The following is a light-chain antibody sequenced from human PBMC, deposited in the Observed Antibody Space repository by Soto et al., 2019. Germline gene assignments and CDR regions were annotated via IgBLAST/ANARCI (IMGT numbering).Light chain of an antibody. CDR1: QGVSSN. CDR3: QKYNSAPWA. V-gene: IGKV1-27*01. J-gene: IGKJ1*01. Sequence: DIQMTQSPASLSVSPGDRVTLTCRASQGVSSNLAWYQQKPGKDPTLLIYSASTLHTGVPSRFSGSGSGTDFTLTISSLQPEDVAVYYCQKYNSAPWAFGQGTKLEIK. CDR2: SAS.